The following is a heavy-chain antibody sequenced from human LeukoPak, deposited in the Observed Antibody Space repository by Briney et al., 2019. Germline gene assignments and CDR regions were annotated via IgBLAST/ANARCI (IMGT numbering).Heavy chain of an antibody. Sequence: GESLKISCKGSGYSFTTYWIAWVRQTPGKGLEWMGIIYPGDSDTRYSPSFQGQVTISADKSMRVAYLQWTSLKASDTAMYYYAWSVSGATFDYWGQGTLVTVSS. J-gene: IGHJ4*02. CDR1: GYSFTTYW. CDR3: AWSVSGATFDY. V-gene: IGHV5-51*01. CDR2: IYPGDSDT. D-gene: IGHD6-19*01.